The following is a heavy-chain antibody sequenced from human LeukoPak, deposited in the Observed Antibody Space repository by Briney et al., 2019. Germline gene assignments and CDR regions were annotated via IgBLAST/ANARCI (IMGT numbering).Heavy chain of an antibody. V-gene: IGHV3-7*01. CDR3: ARVVAASPATFDY. J-gene: IGHJ4*02. D-gene: IGHD2-15*01. CDR2: IKQDGSEK. CDR1: GFTFSSYW. Sequence: GGSLRLSCAASGFTFSSYWMTWVRQAPGKGLEWVANIKQDGSEKYYVDSVKGRFTISRDNAKNSLYLQMNSLRAEDTAVYYCARVVAASPATFDYWGQGTLVTVSS.